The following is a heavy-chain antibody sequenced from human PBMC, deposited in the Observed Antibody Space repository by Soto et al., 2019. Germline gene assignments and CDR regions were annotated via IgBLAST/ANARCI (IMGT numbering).Heavy chain of an antibody. CDR2: INYRGTT. D-gene: IGHD3-9*01. Sequence: QVQLQESGPGLVKPSQTLSLTCTVSGGPIINGDSYLNWIRQHPEKGLEWMGYINYRGTTNYNPAPKSSIFQSIGNVKNQFPLGPNSGDAAGPGGKYFSEGATGAGPLRGQGTLV. CDR3: SEGATGAGPL. V-gene: IGHV4-31*09. CDR1: GGPIINGDSY. J-gene: IGHJ4*02.